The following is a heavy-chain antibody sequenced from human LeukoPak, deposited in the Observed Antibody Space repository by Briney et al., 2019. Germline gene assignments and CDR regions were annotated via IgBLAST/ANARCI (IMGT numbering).Heavy chain of an antibody. CDR3: ARRDHNWNTDY. J-gene: IGHJ4*02. D-gene: IGHD1-1*01. CDR1: GGSISSYY. Sequence: SETLSLTCTVSGGSISSYYWSWIRQPPGKGLEWIGYIYYSGSTNYNPSLKSRVTISVDTSKNQFSLKLSSVTAADTAVYYCARRDHNWNTDYWGQGTLVTVSS. CDR2: IYYSGST. V-gene: IGHV4-59*01.